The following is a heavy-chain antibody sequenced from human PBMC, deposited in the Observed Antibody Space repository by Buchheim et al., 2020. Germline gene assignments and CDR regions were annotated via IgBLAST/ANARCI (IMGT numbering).Heavy chain of an antibody. V-gene: IGHV3-23*01. CDR3: AKDRLAYYYDSSGYYWVDY. CDR1: GFTFSSYA. CDR2: ISGSGGST. D-gene: IGHD3-22*01. Sequence: EVQLLESGGGLVQPGGSLRLSCAASGFTFSSYAMSWVRQAPGKGLEWVSAISGSGGSTYYADSVKGRFTISRANSKNTLYLQMNSLRAEDTAVYYCAKDRLAYYYDSSGYYWVDYWGQGTL. J-gene: IGHJ4*02.